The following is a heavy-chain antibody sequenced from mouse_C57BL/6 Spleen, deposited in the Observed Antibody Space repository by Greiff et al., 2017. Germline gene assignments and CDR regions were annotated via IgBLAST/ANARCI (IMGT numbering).Heavy chain of an antibody. D-gene: IGHD1-1*01. J-gene: IGHJ2*01. CDR2: ILPGSGST. V-gene: IGHV1-9*01. CDR3: ARGGYYGSSYVLYFDD. CDR1: GYTFTGYW. Sequence: VKLMESGAELMKPGASVKLSCKATGYTFTGYWIEWVKQRPGHGLEWIGEILPGSGSTNYNEKFKGKATFTADTSSNTAYMQLSSLTTEDSAIYYCARGGYYGSSYVLYFDDWGQGTTLTVSS.